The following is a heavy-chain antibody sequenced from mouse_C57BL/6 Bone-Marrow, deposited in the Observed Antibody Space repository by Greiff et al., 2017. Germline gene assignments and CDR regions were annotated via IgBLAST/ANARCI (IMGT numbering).Heavy chain of an antibody. CDR2: INPGSGGT. Sequence: VQLQQSGAELVRPGPSVKVSCKASGYAFTNYSIEWVKQRPGQGLEWIGVINPGSGGTNYNEKFKGKATLTADKSSSTSDRQLSCLTSEDSAVYFWARAVTGGDYWGQGTTLTVSS. D-gene: IGHD2-1*01. CDR1: GYAFTNYS. J-gene: IGHJ2*01. CDR3: ARAVTGGDY. V-gene: IGHV1-54*01.